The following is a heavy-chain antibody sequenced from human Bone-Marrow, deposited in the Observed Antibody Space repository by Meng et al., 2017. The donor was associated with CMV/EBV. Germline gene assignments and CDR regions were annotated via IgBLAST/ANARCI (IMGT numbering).Heavy chain of an antibody. D-gene: IGHD4-11*01. CDR3: AKDRIKRMTTGFDY. V-gene: IGHV3-30-3*01. CDR1: GFTFSSYA. J-gene: IGHJ4*02. Sequence: GESLKISCVASGFTFSSYAMHWVRQAPGKGLEWVAFTSYDGDNKNYGDSVKGRFTISRDNSKNTLYLEMKSLRVEDTAVYYCAKDRIKRMTTGFDYWGQGTLVTVSS. CDR2: TSYDGDNK.